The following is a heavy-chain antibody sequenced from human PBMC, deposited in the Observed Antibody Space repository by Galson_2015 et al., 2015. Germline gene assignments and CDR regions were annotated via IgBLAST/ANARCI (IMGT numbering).Heavy chain of an antibody. D-gene: IGHD1-26*01. CDR1: GGSFSGYY. J-gene: IGHJ5*02. V-gene: IGHV4-34*01. Sequence: SETLSLTCAVDGGSFSGYYWSWIRQPPGKGLEWIGAINTFGSTNFNPSLKPQVTLSKDTSNKQFSLKLTSVTAADTAVYFCARGPSKHQLLRGAVDLWGQGTLVTVSS. CDR2: INTFGST. CDR3: ARGPSKHQLLRGAVDL.